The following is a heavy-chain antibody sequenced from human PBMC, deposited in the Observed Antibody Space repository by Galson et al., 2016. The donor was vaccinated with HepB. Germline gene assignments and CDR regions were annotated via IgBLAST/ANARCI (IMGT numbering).Heavy chain of an antibody. Sequence: SVKVSCKASGYSFTNYAIHWVRQAPGQRLEWMGWINGANGNTRFSQNFQGRVTISRDTSASTAYMDLSSLRSEDTAVYYCARGPYSDPGWRQKIFDYWGQGTLVTVSS. V-gene: IGHV1-3*01. CDR1: GYSFTNYA. CDR3: ARGPYSDPGWRQKIFDY. J-gene: IGHJ4*02. D-gene: IGHD6-19*01. CDR2: INGANGNT.